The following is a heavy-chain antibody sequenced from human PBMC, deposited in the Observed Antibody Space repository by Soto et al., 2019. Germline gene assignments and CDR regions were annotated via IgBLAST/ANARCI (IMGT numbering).Heavy chain of an antibody. Sequence: GGSLRLSCTASGFTFGDYPMSWVRQAPGKGLEWVGFIRSKAYGGTTEYAASVKGRLTISRDDSKSIAYLQMNSLKTEDTAVYYCISATTVSYYYYYGMDVWGQGTTVTVSS. D-gene: IGHD4-4*01. CDR2: IRSKAYGGTT. CDR1: GFTFGDYP. J-gene: IGHJ6*02. V-gene: IGHV3-49*04. CDR3: ISATTVSYYYYYGMDV.